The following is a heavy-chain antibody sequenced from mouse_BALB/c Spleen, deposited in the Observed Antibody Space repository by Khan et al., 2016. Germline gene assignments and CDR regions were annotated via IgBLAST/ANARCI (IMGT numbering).Heavy chain of an antibody. V-gene: IGHV2-2*02. CDR3: ARRDDHYVFFSY. J-gene: IGHJ3*01. Sequence: QVQLKQSGPGLVQPSQSLSITCTFSGFSLSGYGIHWIWQSPGKGLEWLGVIWSGGSTDYNAAFISRLNISKDNSKIQVFFKMDSLQPNDTAIYYCARRDDHYVFFSYWGQGTQVTVSA. CDR1: GFSLSGYG. D-gene: IGHD2-3*01. CDR2: IWSGGST.